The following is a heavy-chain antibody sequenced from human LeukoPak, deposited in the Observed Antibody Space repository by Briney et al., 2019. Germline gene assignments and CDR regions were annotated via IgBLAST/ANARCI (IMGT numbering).Heavy chain of an antibody. CDR1: GGSISSYY. V-gene: IGHV4-59*01. D-gene: IGHD5-18*01. Sequence: SETLSLTCTVSGGSISSYYWSWIRQPPGKGLEWIGYIYYSGSTNYNPSLTSRVTISVDTSKNKFSLKLSSVTAADTAVYYCARWIQNDAFDIWGQGTMVTVSS. CDR3: ARWIQNDAFDI. J-gene: IGHJ3*02. CDR2: IYYSGST.